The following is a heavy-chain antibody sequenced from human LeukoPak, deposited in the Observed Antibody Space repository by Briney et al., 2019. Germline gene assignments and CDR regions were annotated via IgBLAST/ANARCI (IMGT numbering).Heavy chain of an antibody. CDR1: GFTFTIYA. CDR2: ISFDGGNK. CDR3: ARAGAVVDNWFDP. Sequence: GGSLRLSCAVSGFTFTIYAMQWVRQAPGKGLECVAVISFDGGNKYYADSVKGRFTISRDNSKNTLYLQMNSLRAEDTAVYYCARAGAVVDNWFDPWGQGTLVTVSS. D-gene: IGHD2-15*01. J-gene: IGHJ5*02. V-gene: IGHV3-33*05.